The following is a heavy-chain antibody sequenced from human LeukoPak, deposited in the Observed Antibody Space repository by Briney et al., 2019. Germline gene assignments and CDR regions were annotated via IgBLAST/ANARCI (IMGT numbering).Heavy chain of an antibody. Sequence: PSETLSLTCTVSGYSISSGYYWGWIRQPPGKGLEWIGSIYHSGSTYYNPSLKSRVTISVDTSKNQFSLKLSSVTAADTAVYYCARLYYSGGYSTDYWGQGTLVTVSS. CDR3: ARLYYSGGYSTDY. J-gene: IGHJ4*02. D-gene: IGHD3-22*01. CDR2: IYHSGST. CDR1: GYSISSGYY. V-gene: IGHV4-38-2*02.